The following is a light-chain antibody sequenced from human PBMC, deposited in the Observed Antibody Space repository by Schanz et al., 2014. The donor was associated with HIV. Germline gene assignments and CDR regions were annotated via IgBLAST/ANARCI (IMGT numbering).Light chain of an antibody. CDR1: SSDVGGYNF. V-gene: IGLV2-14*03. CDR2: EVT. J-gene: IGLJ2*01. Sequence: QSALTQPPSASGSPGQSVTISCTGTSSDVGGYNFVSWFQQHPGKAPKLMIYEVTKRPSGVSNRFSGSKSGNTASLTISGLQAEDEADYYCISYTSDTVLFGGGTKLTVL. CDR3: ISYTSDTVL.